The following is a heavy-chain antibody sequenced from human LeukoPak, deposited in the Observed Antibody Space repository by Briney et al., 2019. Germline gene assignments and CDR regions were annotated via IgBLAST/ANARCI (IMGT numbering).Heavy chain of an antibody. D-gene: IGHD2/OR15-2a*01. CDR1: GYTFTGDQ. CDR3: ARRSAGFLTA. V-gene: IGHV1-2*02. J-gene: IGHJ5*02. CDR2: IKPSSGDT. Sequence: GASVKVSCKASGYTFTGDQIYWLRQAPGQGLDWVGWIKPSSGDTLYEQKFQGRVTMTRDKSISSAYMELNSLRSDDTAVYYCARRSAGFLTAWGQGTLVTVSS.